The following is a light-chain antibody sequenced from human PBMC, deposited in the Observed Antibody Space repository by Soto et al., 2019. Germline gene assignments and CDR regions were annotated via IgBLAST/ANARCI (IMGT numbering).Light chain of an antibody. V-gene: IGLV1-44*01. Sequence: QSVLTQPPSASGTPGQRGTLSCSGSSSNIGSNTVNWYQQLPGTAPKLLIYSNNQRPSGVPDRFSGSKSGTSACLAISGLQSEDEADDYCAAWDDSLNGVVFGGGTKLAVL. J-gene: IGLJ2*01. CDR3: AAWDDSLNGVV. CDR1: SSNIGSNT. CDR2: SNN.